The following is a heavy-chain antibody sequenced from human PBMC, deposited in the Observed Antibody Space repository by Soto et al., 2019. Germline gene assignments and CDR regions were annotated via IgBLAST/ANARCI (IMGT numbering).Heavy chain of an antibody. D-gene: IGHD3-10*01. Sequence: SETLSLTCAVYGGAFSGYSWTWIRQPPGKGPEWIGEVDHGGSTTYNPSLKSRVTISVDTSKNQFSLKLSSVTAADTAMYYCGRGPSAIVRGVGDAFDIWGQGTMVTVSS. CDR1: GGAFSGYS. CDR2: VDHGGST. V-gene: IGHV4-34*01. CDR3: GRGPSAIVRGVGDAFDI. J-gene: IGHJ3*02.